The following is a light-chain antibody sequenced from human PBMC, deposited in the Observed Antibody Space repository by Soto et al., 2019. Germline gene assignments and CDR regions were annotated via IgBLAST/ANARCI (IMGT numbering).Light chain of an antibody. CDR2: INSDGIH. Sequence: QLVLTQSPSASASLGDSVKFICTLSSGHSSYAIAWHQQQPEKGPRYLMKINSDGIHSKGDGIPDRFSGSSSGAERYLTISSLQSEDEADYYCQTWGTGIRVFGTGTKLTVL. CDR3: QTWGTGIRV. CDR1: SGHSSYA. J-gene: IGLJ1*01. V-gene: IGLV4-69*01.